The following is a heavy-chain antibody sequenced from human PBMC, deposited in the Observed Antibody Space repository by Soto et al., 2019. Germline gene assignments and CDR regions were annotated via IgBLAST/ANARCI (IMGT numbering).Heavy chain of an antibody. V-gene: IGHV4-39*01. D-gene: IGHD5-18*01. CDR2: IYSTGST. Sequence: TSETLSLTCTVSGGSISSSSYFWGWIRQSPGKGLEWIGNIYSTGSTHYNPSLKSRVTISLDTSKNQFSLKLTSVTAADTSVYYCARRADTSLVRKAAFDYWGEGSLVTVSS. CDR3: ARRADTSLVRKAAFDY. J-gene: IGHJ4*02. CDR1: GGSISSSSYF.